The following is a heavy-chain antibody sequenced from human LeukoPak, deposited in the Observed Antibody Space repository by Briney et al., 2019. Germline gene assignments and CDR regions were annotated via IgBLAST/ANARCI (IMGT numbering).Heavy chain of an antibody. V-gene: IGHV4-59*01. Sequence: SETLSLTCTVSGGSISSYYWSWIRQPPGKGLEWIGYIYYSGSTNYNPSLKSRVTISVDTSKNQSSLKLSSVTAADTAVYYCARVDTAMVLYDYWGQGTLVTVSS. D-gene: IGHD5-18*01. CDR2: IYYSGST. J-gene: IGHJ4*02. CDR3: ARVDTAMVLYDY. CDR1: GGSISSYY.